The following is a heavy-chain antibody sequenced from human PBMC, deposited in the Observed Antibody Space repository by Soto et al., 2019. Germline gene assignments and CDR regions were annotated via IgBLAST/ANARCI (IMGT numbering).Heavy chain of an antibody. Sequence: QVQLVQSGAEVRKPGASVRLSCETSGYNFNQYYIHWVRQAPGQGLEWMGIINLRGGTTEYAHKFRGRVTVTGDTSTSTAYMQLSSLRPADTAVYFCARGPDDSGVPRWDYCGQGTLVTVSS. V-gene: IGHV1-46*02. CDR3: ARGPDDSGVPRWDY. D-gene: IGHD4-4*01. J-gene: IGHJ4*02. CDR2: INLRGGTT. CDR1: GYNFNQYY.